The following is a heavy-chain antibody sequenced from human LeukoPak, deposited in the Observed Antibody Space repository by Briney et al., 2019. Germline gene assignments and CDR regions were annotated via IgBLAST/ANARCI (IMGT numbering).Heavy chain of an antibody. D-gene: IGHD3-3*01. CDR1: GFTFDDYA. V-gene: IGHV3-43*02. CDR3: AKDSLRQYYDFWSGYYTGYMDV. CDR2: INGDGGST. J-gene: IGHJ6*03. Sequence: GGSLRLSCAASGFTFDDYAMHWVRQAPGKCLEWVSLINGDGGSTYYADSVKGRFTISRDNSKNSLYLQMNSLRTEDTALYYCAKDSLRQYYDFWSGYYTGYMDVSGKGTTVTVS.